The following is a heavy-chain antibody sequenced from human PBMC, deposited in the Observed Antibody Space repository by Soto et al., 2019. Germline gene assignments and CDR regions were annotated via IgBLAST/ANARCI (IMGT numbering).Heavy chain of an antibody. V-gene: IGHV1-3*05. Sequence: QVQLVQSGTEEKKPGASVKVSCKASGYTFTSYAMHWVRQAPGQRLEWMGWINTANGKTKYSQKLQGRVTITRDTSASTAYMEVSSLRSDDTAVYYGAREVERQKWGFDPWGQGTLVTVSS. CDR2: INTANGKT. D-gene: IGHD1-1*01. J-gene: IGHJ5*02. CDR3: AREVERQKWGFDP. CDR1: GYTFTSYA.